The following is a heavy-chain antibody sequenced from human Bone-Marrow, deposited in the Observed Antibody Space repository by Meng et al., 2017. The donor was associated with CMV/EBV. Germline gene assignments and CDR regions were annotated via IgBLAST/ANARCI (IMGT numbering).Heavy chain of an antibody. CDR1: GYTFTGYY. CDR2: INPNSGGT. D-gene: IGHD5-18*01. J-gene: IGHJ6*01. Sequence: ASVKVSCKASGYTFTGYYMHWVRQAPGQGLEWMGWINPNSGGTNYAQKFQGRVTMTRDTSISTAYMELSRLRSDDTAVYYCARFGSRVYGGYSYGTRYYYYYGMDVWGQGNTVTGSS. V-gene: IGHV1-2*02. CDR3: ARFGSRVYGGYSYGTRYYYYYGMDV.